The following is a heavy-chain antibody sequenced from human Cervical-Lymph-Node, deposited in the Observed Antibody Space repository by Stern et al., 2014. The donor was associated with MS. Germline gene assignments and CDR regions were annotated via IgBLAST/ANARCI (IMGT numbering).Heavy chain of an antibody. D-gene: IGHD2-2*02. CDR2: IYPGDSDT. CDR1: GYTFSNQW. V-gene: IGHV5-51*01. J-gene: IGHJ6*02. Sequence: VQLVQSGAEVRRPGESLKLSCEGSGYTFSNQWIGWVRQMPGKGLEWMWIIYPGDSDTRYNPSFQGQVTISADKSISTAYLQWSSLKASDSAVYYCARQANYVPIPFYFHAMDVWGQGTTVTVSS. CDR3: ARQANYVPIPFYFHAMDV.